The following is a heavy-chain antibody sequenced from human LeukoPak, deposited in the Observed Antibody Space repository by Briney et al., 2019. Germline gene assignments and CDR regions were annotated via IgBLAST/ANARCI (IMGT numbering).Heavy chain of an antibody. CDR3: ARGVIYSTSSSFDF. CDR2: ISSSGSTI. V-gene: IGHV3-11*01. Sequence: GGSLRLSCAASGFTFSDYYMSWIRQAPGKGLEWVSYISSSGSTIYYADSVKGRFTISRDNAKNSLYLQMNSLRAEDTAVYYCARGVIYSTSSSFDFWGQGTLVTVSS. D-gene: IGHD6-6*01. CDR1: GFTFSDYY. J-gene: IGHJ4*02.